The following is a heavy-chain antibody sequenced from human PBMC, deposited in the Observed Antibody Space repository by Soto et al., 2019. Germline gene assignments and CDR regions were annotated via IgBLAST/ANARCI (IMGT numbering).Heavy chain of an antibody. J-gene: IGHJ4*02. CDR2: IKQDGSEK. D-gene: IGHD3-10*01. CDR1: GFTFSSYW. Sequence: PGGSLRLSCAASGFTFSSYWMSWVRQAPGKGLEWVANIKQDGSEKYYVDSVKGRFTISRDNAKNSLYLQMNSLRAEDTAVYYCARRLSYGSGSDTGSVDYWGQGTLFTVSS. V-gene: IGHV3-7*01. CDR3: ARRLSYGSGSDTGSVDY.